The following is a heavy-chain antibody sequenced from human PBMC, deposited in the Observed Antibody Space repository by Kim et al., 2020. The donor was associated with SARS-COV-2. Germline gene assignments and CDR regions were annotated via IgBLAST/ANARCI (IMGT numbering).Heavy chain of an antibody. V-gene: IGHV4-59*09. Sequence: NPPLTSRVTISVATSKNQLSLKLSSVTAADTAVYYCARGSTTPLNWFDPWGQGTLVTVSS. J-gene: IGHJ5*02. CDR3: ARGSTTPLNWFDP. D-gene: IGHD4-17*01.